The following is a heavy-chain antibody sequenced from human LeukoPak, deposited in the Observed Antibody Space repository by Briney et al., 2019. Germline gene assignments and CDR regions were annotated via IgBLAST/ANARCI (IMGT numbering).Heavy chain of an antibody. CDR3: ARDPKGYYDTSGYYRYFQY. CDR1: GFTFSNYN. J-gene: IGHJ1*01. CDR2: ISSSTTFI. D-gene: IGHD3-22*01. Sequence: GGSLRLSCALSGFTFSNYNMNWVRQAPGKGLEWLSSISSSTTFIYYADSVKGRFTVSRDNDKNSLYLRMNSLRAEDTAVYYCARDPKGYYDTSGYYRYFQYWGQGTLVTVSS. V-gene: IGHV3-21*01.